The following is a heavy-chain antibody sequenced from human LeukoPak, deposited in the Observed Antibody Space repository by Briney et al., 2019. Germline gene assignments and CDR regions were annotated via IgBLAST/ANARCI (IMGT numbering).Heavy chain of an antibody. CDR2: INSDGSTT. J-gene: IGHJ3*01. V-gene: IGHV3-74*01. CDR3: ARVLWFDDLSSDSFDF. D-gene: IGHD3-10*01. Sequence: GGSLRLSCAASGFTFSSYWMHWVRQAPGKGLVWVSRINSDGSTTSYADSVKGRFTISRDNAKNSLYLQMNSLRGEDTGVYYCARVLWFDDLSSDSFDFWGQGTMDTVSS. CDR1: GFTFSSYW.